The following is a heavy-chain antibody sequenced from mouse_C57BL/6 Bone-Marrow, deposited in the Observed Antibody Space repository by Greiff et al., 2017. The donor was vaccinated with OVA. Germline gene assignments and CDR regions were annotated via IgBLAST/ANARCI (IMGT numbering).Heavy chain of an antibody. D-gene: IGHD1-1*01. CDR2: IYPRSGNT. J-gene: IGHJ2*01. Sequence: VQLQQSGAELARPGASVKLSCKASGYTFTSYDISWVKQRTGQGLEWIGEIYPRSGNTYYNEKFKGKATLTADKSSSTAYMELRSLTSEDSAVYFCARYYYGSRDFDYWGQGTTLTVSS. V-gene: IGHV1-81*01. CDR1: GYTFTSYD. CDR3: ARYYYGSRDFDY.